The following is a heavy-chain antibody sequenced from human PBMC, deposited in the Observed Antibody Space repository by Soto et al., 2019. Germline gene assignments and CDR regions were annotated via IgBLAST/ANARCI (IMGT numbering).Heavy chain of an antibody. D-gene: IGHD1-26*01. CDR1: GYDFIDYW. CDR2: IYPGDSDT. CDR3: ARLEEATAGY. J-gene: IGHJ4*02. Sequence: GESLKISCKGSGYDFIDYWIGWVRQMPGKGLEWVGMIYPGDSDTRYSPSFQGQVTISADRSITTTYLQWSSLKASDTAMYYCARLEEATAGYWGQGTLVTVSS. V-gene: IGHV5-51*01.